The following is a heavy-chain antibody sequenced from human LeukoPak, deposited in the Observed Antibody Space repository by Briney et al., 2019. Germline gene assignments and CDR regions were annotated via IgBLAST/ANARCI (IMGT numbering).Heavy chain of an antibody. V-gene: IGHV3-7*01. CDR3: ARDRTYYDILTGYYNLHYFDY. J-gene: IGHJ4*02. CDR2: IKQDGNEK. Sequence: GGSLRLSCAASGFTFSSYWMSWVRQAPGKGLEWVANIKQDGNEKYYVDSVKGRFTISRDNAKNSLYLQMNSLRAEDTAVYYCARDRTYYDILTGYYNLHYFDYWGQGTLVTVSS. D-gene: IGHD3-9*01. CDR1: GFTFSSYW.